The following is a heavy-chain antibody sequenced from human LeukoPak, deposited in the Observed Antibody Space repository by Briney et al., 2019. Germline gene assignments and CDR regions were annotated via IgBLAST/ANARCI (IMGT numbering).Heavy chain of an antibody. CDR3: ARRQFFTGSWWYFDY. Sequence: PSETLSLTCTVSGGSISSYYWSWIRQPPGKGLEWIGYIYNSGSTNYNPSLKSRVTISVDTSKNQFSLSLISVTAANTAVYYCARRQFFTGSWWYFDYWGQGTLVTVSS. J-gene: IGHJ4*02. CDR1: GGSISSYY. V-gene: IGHV4-59*08. CDR2: IYNSGST. D-gene: IGHD3-9*01.